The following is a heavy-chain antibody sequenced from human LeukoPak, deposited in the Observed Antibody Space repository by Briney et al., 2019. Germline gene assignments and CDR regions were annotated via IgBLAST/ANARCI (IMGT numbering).Heavy chain of an antibody. CDR2: ISGSDGST. CDR1: GFTFSSSA. CDR3: ARDLLTGIGFMDPYYMDV. V-gene: IGHV3-23*01. D-gene: IGHD3-9*01. J-gene: IGHJ6*03. Sequence: GGSLRLSCAASGFTFSSSAMSWVRLAPGKGLEWVSGISGSDGSTYYADSVKGRFTISRDNSKNTLFLQMNSLRAEDTAVYYCARDLLTGIGFMDPYYMDVWGKGTTVTVSS.